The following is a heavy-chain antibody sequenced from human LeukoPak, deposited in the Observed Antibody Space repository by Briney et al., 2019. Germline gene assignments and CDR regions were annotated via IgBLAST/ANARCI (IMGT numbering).Heavy chain of an antibody. CDR2: ISSSGSTI. CDR1: GFTFSSYE. D-gene: IGHD5-24*01. Sequence: GGSLRLSCAASGFTFSSYEMNWVRQAPGKGLEWVSYISSSGSTIYYADSVKGRFTISRDNAKNSLYLQMNSLRAEDTAVYYCAKDREMATHGPVLWGQGTLVTVSS. V-gene: IGHV3-48*03. CDR3: AKDREMATHGPVL. J-gene: IGHJ4*02.